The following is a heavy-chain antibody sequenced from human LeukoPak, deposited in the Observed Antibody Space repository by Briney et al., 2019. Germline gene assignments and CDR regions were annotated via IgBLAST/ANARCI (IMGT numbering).Heavy chain of an antibody. CDR2: ISSSSSYI. J-gene: IGHJ4*02. CDR1: GFTFSSYE. CDR3: AREASVGATGYFDY. V-gene: IGHV3-21*01. Sequence: GGSLRLSCAASGFTFSSYEMNWVRQAPGKGLEWVSSISSSSSYIYYADSVKGRFTISRDNAKNSLYLQMNSLRAEDTAVYYCAREASVGATGYFDYWGQGTLVTVSS. D-gene: IGHD1-26*01.